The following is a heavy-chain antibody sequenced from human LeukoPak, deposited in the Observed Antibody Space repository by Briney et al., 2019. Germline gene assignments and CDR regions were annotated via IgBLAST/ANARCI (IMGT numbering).Heavy chain of an antibody. Sequence: AGGSLRLSCAASGFTVSSNYMSWVRQAPGKGLKWVSVIYSGSSTYYADSVKGRFTISRDNSKNTLYLQMNSLRAEDTAVYYCARAGSSSWYSGGGFDYWGQGTLVTVSS. CDR1: GFTVSSNY. D-gene: IGHD6-13*01. CDR3: ARAGSSSWYSGGGFDY. J-gene: IGHJ4*02. V-gene: IGHV3-53*01. CDR2: IYSGSST.